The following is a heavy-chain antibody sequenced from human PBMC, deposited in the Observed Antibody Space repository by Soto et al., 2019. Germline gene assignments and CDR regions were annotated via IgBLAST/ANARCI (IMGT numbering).Heavy chain of an antibody. V-gene: IGHV6-1*01. Sequence: SQTLSLTCAISGDSVSSNSAAWNWIRQSPSRGLEWLGRTYYRSKWYNDYAVSVKSRITINPDTSKNQFSLQLNSVTPEDTAVYYCARAVGYYYDSSGYYSYDAFDTWGQGTMVTVSS. CDR2: TYYRSKWYN. D-gene: IGHD3-22*01. CDR1: GDSVSSNSAA. J-gene: IGHJ3*02. CDR3: ARAVGYYYDSSGYYSYDAFDT.